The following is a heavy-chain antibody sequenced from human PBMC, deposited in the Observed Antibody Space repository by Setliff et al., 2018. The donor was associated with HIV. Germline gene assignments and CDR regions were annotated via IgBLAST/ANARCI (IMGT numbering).Heavy chain of an antibody. CDR2: IRSKAYGGTT. Sequence: GGSLRLSCTGSVFTFGVYAISWFRQAPGKGLEWVGFIRSKAYGGTTEYAASVRGRFSISRDDSKSIAYMQMNSMKTDDTAVYYCTRRYYDNSGSFRYWGQGTLVTGSS. V-gene: IGHV3-49*03. CDR3: TRRYYDNSGSFRY. D-gene: IGHD3-22*01. CDR1: VFTFGVYA. J-gene: IGHJ4*02.